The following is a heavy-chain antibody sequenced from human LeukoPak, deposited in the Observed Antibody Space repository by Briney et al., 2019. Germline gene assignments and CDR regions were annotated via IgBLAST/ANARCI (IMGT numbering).Heavy chain of an antibody. CDR1: GFTFSSYS. J-gene: IGHJ1*01. V-gene: IGHV3-48*01. D-gene: IGHD1-14*01. CDR3: AADTTEYFQH. Sequence: GGSLRLSCAASGFTFSSYSMNWVRQAPGKGLEWVSYISSSSTIYYADSVKGRFTISRDNAKNSLYLQMNSLRAEDTAVYYCAADTTEYFQHWGQGTLVTVSS. CDR2: ISSSSTI.